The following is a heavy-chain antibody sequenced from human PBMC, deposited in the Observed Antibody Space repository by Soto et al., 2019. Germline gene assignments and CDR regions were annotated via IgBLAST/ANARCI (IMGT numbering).Heavy chain of an antibody. J-gene: IGHJ5*02. CDR3: ARGIAPRWFDP. V-gene: IGHV4-61*01. D-gene: IGHD6-13*01. Sequence: PSETLSLTCTVSGGSVSSGSYYWSWIRQPPGKGLEWIGYIYYSGSTNYNPSLKSRVTISVDTSKNQFSLKLSSVTAADTAVYYCARGIAPRWFDPWGQGTLVTVSS. CDR2: IYYSGST. CDR1: GGSVSSGSYY.